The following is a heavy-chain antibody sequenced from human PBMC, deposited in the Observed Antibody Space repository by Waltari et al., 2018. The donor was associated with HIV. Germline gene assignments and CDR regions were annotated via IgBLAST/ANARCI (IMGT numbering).Heavy chain of an antibody. CDR2: INHSGST. CDR1: GGSFSGYY. J-gene: IGHJ4*02. Sequence: QVQLQQWSAGLLKPSETLSLTCAVYGGSFSGYYWSWIRQPPGKGLEWIGEINHSGSTNYNPSLKSRVTISVDTSKNQFSLKLSSVTAADTAVYYCARGTYDSSGYYPVYFDYWGQGTLVTVSS. V-gene: IGHV4-34*01. D-gene: IGHD3-22*01. CDR3: ARGTYDSSGYYPVYFDY.